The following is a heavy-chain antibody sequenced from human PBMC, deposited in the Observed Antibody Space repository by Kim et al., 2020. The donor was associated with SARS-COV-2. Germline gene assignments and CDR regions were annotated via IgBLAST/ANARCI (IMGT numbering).Heavy chain of an antibody. J-gene: IGHJ5*02. Sequence: ASVKVSCKASGYTFTSYYMHWVRQAPGQGLEWMGIINPSGGSTSYAQKFQGRVTMTRDTSTSTVYMELSSLRSEDTAVYYCARDRITIFGVVTLPNWFDPWGQGTMVTASS. D-gene: IGHD3-3*01. CDR3: ARDRITIFGVVTLPNWFDP. CDR1: GYTFTSYY. CDR2: INPSGGST. V-gene: IGHV1-46*01.